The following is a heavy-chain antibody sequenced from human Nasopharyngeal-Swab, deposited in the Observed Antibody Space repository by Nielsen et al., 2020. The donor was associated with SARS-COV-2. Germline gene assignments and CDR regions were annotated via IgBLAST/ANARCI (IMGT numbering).Heavy chain of an antibody. V-gene: IGHV4-39*07. CDR2: LYYSGST. D-gene: IGHD3-3*01. J-gene: IGHJ3*02. CDR3: AREEMQAITIFEVVIPGQAFDI. Sequence: WIRQPPGQGLVWIGRLYYSGSTYYNPSLKSRVTISVDTSKNQFSLKLSSVTAADTAVYYRAREEMQAITIFEVVIPGQAFDIWGQGTMVTVSS.